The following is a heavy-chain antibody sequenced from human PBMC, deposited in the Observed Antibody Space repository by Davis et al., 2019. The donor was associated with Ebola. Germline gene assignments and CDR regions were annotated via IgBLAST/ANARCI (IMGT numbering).Heavy chain of an antibody. V-gene: IGHV1-69*13. CDR1: GGTFSSYA. J-gene: IGHJ6*03. D-gene: IGHD3-3*01. CDR3: ATSPTGIFGANYYMDV. CDR2: IIPIFGTA. Sequence: SVKVSCKASGGTFSSYAISWVRQAPGQGLEWMGGIIPIFGTANYAQKFQGRVTITADESTSTAYMELSSLRSEDTAVYYCATSPTGIFGANYYMDVWGKGTTVTVSS.